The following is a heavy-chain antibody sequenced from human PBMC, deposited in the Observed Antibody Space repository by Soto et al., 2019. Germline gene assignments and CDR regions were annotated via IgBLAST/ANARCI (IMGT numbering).Heavy chain of an antibody. Sequence: QLQLQESGPGLVKPSETLSLTCTVSGGSISSGTYYLGWIRQPPGKGLEWIGSMYNSGSTSYNPCIKSRATMSTDTSTNRLGLSLRPLTAVDTAVYCCARLHCTSPNSVPHDTWGQGTMVTVS. V-gene: IGHV4-39*02. J-gene: IGHJ5*02. CDR3: ARLHCTSPNSVPHDT. CDR2: MYNSGST. D-gene: IGHD2-2*01. CDR1: GGSISSGTYY.